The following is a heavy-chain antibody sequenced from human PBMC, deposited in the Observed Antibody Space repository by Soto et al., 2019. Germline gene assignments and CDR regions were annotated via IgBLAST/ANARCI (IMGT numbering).Heavy chain of an antibody. CDR3: TTDSYITSIIVRFDY. V-gene: IGHV3-15*07. Sequence: EVHLVESGGGLVKPGGSLRLSCAASGFTFSNAWMNWVRQAPGKGLEWVGRVKSKNDGGTTDFAAPVKGRFAISRDDSKNMVYLEMNSLQTEDTAIYYCTTDSYITSIIVRFDYWGHGTLVTVSS. CDR2: VKSKNDGGTT. D-gene: IGHD3-22*01. J-gene: IGHJ4*01. CDR1: GFTFSNAW.